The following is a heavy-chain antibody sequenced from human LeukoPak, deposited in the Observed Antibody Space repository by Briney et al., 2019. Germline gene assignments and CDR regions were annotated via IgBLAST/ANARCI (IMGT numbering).Heavy chain of an antibody. V-gene: IGHV3-21*04. J-gene: IGHJ4*02. D-gene: IGHD3-3*01. CDR2: ISSSSSYI. CDR3: AKDDTIFGVVIIYSTPRLGFDY. CDR1: GFTFSSYS. Sequence: GGSLRLSCAASGFTFSSYSMNWVRQAPGKGLEWVSSISSSSSYIYYADSVKGRFTISRDNSKNTLYLQMNSLRAEDTAVYYCAKDDTIFGVVIIYSTPRLGFDYWGQGTLVTVSS.